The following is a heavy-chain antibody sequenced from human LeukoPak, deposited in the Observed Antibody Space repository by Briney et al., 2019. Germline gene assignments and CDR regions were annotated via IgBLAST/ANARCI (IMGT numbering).Heavy chain of an antibody. V-gene: IGHV4-34*01. J-gene: IGHJ4*02. CDR1: GGSFSGYY. CDR3: ARGRTTYDYVWGSYRPPDY. CDR2: INHRGST. D-gene: IGHD3-16*02. Sequence: PSETLSLTCAVYGGSFSGYYWNWIRQPPGKGLEWIGEINHRGSTNYNPSLKSRVSTSVDTSKNQFSLKLSSVTAADTAVYYCARGRTTYDYVWGSYRPPDYWGQGTLVTVSS.